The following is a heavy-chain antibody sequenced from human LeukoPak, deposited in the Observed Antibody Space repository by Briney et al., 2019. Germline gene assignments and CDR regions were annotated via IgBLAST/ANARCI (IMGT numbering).Heavy chain of an antibody. D-gene: IGHD3-3*01. CDR1: GFTFSSYA. Sequence: GGSLRLSCAASGFTFSSYAMSWVRQAPGKGLEWVSTISGSGGTTYYADSVKGRFTISRDSSKNTLFLQMNSLRADDTAVYYCAKGRWSGGSPYFGFWGQGTLVTVSS. CDR2: ISGSGGTT. J-gene: IGHJ4*02. CDR3: AKGRWSGGSPYFGF. V-gene: IGHV3-23*01.